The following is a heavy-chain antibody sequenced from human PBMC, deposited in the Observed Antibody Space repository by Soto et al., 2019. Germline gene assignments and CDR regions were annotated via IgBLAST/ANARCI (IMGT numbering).Heavy chain of an antibody. CDR3: ARAYEGDYFDY. D-gene: IGHD3-16*01. Sequence: PSETLSLTCAVSGGSISSVGYSWSWIRQPPGKGLEWIGYIYHSGSTYYNPSLKSRVTISVDRSKNTLYLQMNSLRAEDTAVYYCARAYEGDYFDYWGQGTLVTVSS. CDR1: GGSISSVGYS. J-gene: IGHJ4*02. CDR2: IYHSGST. V-gene: IGHV4-30-2*01.